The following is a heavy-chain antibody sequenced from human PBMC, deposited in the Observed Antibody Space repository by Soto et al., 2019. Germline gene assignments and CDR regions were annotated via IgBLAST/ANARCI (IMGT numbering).Heavy chain of an antibody. J-gene: IGHJ3*02. CDR2: IYYSGST. V-gene: IGHV4-30-4*01. CDR3: ARTAYYYDSSGYGGAFDI. D-gene: IGHD3-22*01. Sequence: PGKGLEWIGYIYYSGSTYYNPSLQSRVTISVDTSKNQFSLKLSSVTAADTAVYYCARTAYYYDSSGYGGAFDIWGQGTMVTVSS.